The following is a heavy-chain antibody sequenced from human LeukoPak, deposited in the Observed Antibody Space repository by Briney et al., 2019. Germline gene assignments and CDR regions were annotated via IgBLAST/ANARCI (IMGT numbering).Heavy chain of an antibody. CDR3: AKDPLGDYYDSSGYDFDY. CDR1: GFTFSSYG. Sequence: QAGGSLRLSCAGSGFTFSSYGMHWVRQAPGKGLEWVAVISYDGSNKYYADSVKGRFTISRDNSKNALYLQMNSLRAEDTAVYYCAKDPLGDYYDSSGYDFDYWGQGTLVTVSS. J-gene: IGHJ4*02. CDR2: ISYDGSNK. V-gene: IGHV3-30*18. D-gene: IGHD3-22*01.